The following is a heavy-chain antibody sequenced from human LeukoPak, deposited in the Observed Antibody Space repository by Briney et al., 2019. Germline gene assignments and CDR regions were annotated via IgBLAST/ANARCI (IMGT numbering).Heavy chain of an antibody. D-gene: IGHD3-16*01. CDR1: GGSITNYY. CDR2: IFYTGSDNS. V-gene: IGHV4-59*01. J-gene: IGHJ5*02. Sequence: PSETLSLTCTVSGGSITNYYWTWIRQPPGKGLEWIGYIFYTGSDNSNYNPSLRSRVTMSVDTSKNQFSLKLSSVTAADTAVYYCAREERVVWGFDPWGQGTLVTVSS. CDR3: AREERVVWGFDP.